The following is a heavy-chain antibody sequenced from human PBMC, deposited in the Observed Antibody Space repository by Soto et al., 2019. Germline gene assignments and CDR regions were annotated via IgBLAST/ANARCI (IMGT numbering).Heavy chain of an antibody. J-gene: IGHJ4*02. CDR2: IYHSGRT. Sequence: SETLSLTCTVSGGSITNGYYYWSWVRQNPGKGLEWIGHIYHSGRTYYRPSLKSRVTISVDTSKSQFSLNLGSVTAADTAVYYCARWVEVSLDYFDSWGQGTPVTVSS. CDR3: ARWVEVSLDYFDS. D-gene: IGHD2-15*01. V-gene: IGHV4-31*03. CDR1: GGSITNGYYY.